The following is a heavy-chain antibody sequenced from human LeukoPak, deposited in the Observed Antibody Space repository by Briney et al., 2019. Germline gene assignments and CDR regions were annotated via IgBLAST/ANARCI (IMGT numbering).Heavy chain of an antibody. CDR3: ARAPYDFWSGYYYYYMDV. CDR2: INPNSGGT. Sequence: ASVKVSYKASGYTFTGYYMHWVRQAPGQGLEWMGWINPNSGGTNYAQKFQGRVTMTRDTSISTAYMELSRLRSDDTAVYYCARAPYDFWSGYYYYYMDVWGKGTTVTVSS. V-gene: IGHV1-2*02. CDR1: GYTFTGYY. J-gene: IGHJ6*03. D-gene: IGHD3-3*01.